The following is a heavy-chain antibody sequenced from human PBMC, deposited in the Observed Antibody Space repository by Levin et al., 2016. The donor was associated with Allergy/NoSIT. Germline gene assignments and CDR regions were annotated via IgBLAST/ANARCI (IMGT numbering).Heavy chain of an antibody. CDR3: ARAPTIAVAEAYYYYGMDV. CDR2: IYHSGST. V-gene: IGHV4-4*02. Sequence: WIRQPPGKGLEWIGEIYHSGSTNYNPSLKSRVTISVDKSKNQFSLKLSSVTAADTAVYYCARAPTIAVAEAYYYYGMDVWGQGTTVTVSS. J-gene: IGHJ6*02. D-gene: IGHD6-19*01.